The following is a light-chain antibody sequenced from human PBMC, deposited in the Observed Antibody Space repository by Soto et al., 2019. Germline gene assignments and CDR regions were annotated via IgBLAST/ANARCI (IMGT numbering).Light chain of an antibody. Sequence: VVTQAPSVSGTPGQRVTITCSGSSSNIGRNSVNWYQHLPGTAPKLLTHGNNHRPSGVPDRFSGSKSGTSASLAISGLQPEDEADYCCAAWDDSLNEYVFGDGTKLTVL. J-gene: IGLJ1*01. CDR1: SSNIGRNS. CDR2: GNN. V-gene: IGLV1-44*01. CDR3: AAWDDSLNEYV.